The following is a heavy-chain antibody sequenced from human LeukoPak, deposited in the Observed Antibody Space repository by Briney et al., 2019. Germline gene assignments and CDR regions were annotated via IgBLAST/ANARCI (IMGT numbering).Heavy chain of an antibody. Sequence: GGSLRLSCAASGFTFSSSAMSWVRQAPGKGLEWVSTISGSGDRTYYADSVKGRFTISRDNSKNTLFLHMNSLRAEDTAVYSCAKGYYGSGSYGWFDYWGQGTLVTVPS. CDR3: AKGYYGSGSYGWFDY. J-gene: IGHJ4*02. CDR1: GFTFSSSA. V-gene: IGHV3-23*01. CDR2: ISGSGDRT. D-gene: IGHD3-10*01.